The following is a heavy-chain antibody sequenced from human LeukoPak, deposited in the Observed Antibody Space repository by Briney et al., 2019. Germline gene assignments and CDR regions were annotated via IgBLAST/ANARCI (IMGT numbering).Heavy chain of an antibody. CDR3: ARDGYYDSSGYPHFDY. CDR2: IYTSGST. CDR1: GGSISSGSYY. Sequence: SETLSLTCTVSGGSISSGSYYWSWIRQPAGKGLEWIGRIYTSGSTNYNPSLKSRVTISVDTSKNQFSLKLRSVTAADTAVYYCARDGYYDSSGYPHFDYWGQGTLVTVSS. D-gene: IGHD3-22*01. J-gene: IGHJ4*02. V-gene: IGHV4-61*02.